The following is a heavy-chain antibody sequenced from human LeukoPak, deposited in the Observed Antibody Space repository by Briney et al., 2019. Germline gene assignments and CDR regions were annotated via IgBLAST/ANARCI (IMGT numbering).Heavy chain of an antibody. CDR2: IYYSGST. Sequence: SETLSLTCTVSGGSISSGGYYWSWIRQHPGKGLEWIGYIYYSGSTYYNPSLKSRVTISVDTSKNQFSLKLSSVTAADTAVYYCARRDIAARPFDYWGQGTLVTVSS. V-gene: IGHV4-31*03. J-gene: IGHJ4*02. CDR1: GGSISSGGYY. D-gene: IGHD6-6*01. CDR3: ARRDIAARPFDY.